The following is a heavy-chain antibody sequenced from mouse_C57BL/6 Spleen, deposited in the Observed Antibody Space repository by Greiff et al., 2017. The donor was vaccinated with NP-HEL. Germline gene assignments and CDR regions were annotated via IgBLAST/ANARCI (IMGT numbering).Heavy chain of an antibody. CDR3: ASPIYYDYDYYAMDY. Sequence: QVQLQQSDAELVKPGASVKISCKVSGYTFTDHTIHWMKQRPEQGLEWIGYIYPRDGSTKYNEKFKGKATLTADKSSSTAYMQLNSLTSEDSAVYCGASPIYYDYDYYAMDYWGQGTSVTVSS. D-gene: IGHD2-4*01. V-gene: IGHV1-78*01. CDR2: IYPRDGST. CDR1: GYTFTDHT. J-gene: IGHJ4*01.